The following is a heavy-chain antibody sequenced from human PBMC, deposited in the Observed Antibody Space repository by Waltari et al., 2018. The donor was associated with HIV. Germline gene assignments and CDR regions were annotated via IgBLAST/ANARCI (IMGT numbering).Heavy chain of an antibody. CDR3: ARDYRGESGGSPFDY. D-gene: IGHD2-15*01. J-gene: IGHJ4*02. Sequence: EVQLVESGGGLVQPGGSLRLSCTVSGFTVNLNYMSWIRQAPGKGLEWVSVCYIGVAAEYAESVRGRFTISRDNSKNTLYLQMNSLRAEDTAVYYCARDYRGESGGSPFDYWGQGTLVTVSS. CDR1: GFTVNLNY. V-gene: IGHV3-66*01. CDR2: CYIGVAA.